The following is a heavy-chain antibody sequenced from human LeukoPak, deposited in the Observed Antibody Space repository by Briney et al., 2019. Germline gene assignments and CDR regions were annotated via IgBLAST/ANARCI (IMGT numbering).Heavy chain of an antibody. V-gene: IGHV3-21*01. J-gene: IGHJ4*02. D-gene: IGHD6-19*01. Sequence: GGSLRLSCAASGFTFSTYSMNWVRQAPGKGLEWVSSITSPVGRIYYADSLKGRITISRDNARSTLYLQMNSLRAEDTAVYYCATDGRSSGWYGFDYWGQGILVTVSS. CDR2: ITSPVGRI. CDR1: GFTFSTYS. CDR3: ATDGRSSGWYGFDY.